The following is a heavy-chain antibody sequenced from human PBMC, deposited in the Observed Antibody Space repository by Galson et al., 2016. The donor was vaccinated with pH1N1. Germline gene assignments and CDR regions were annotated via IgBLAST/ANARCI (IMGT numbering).Heavy chain of an antibody. CDR2: ISWNSGSI. CDR3: ARDSTRNWYFDL. Sequence: SLRLSCAASGFTFDDYAMHWVRQAPGKGLEWVSGISWNSGSIGYADSVKGRFTISRDNAKNSQYLQMNSLRAEDTALYYCARDSTRNWYFDLWGRGTLVTVSS. J-gene: IGHJ2*01. CDR1: GFTFDDYA. V-gene: IGHV3-9*01.